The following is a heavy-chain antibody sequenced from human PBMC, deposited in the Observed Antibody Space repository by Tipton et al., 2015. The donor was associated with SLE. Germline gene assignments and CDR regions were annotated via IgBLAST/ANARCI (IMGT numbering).Heavy chain of an antibody. CDR1: GFSINNGYF. CDR3: ARDKQPGDN. CDR2: VFRSGST. J-gene: IGHJ4*02. Sequence: LRLSCTVSGFSINNGYFWAWIRQPPGKGLEWIGYVFRSGSTQYNASLQSRLTLSVDTSKNQFSLKLSSVTAADTAMYYCARDKQPGDNWGQGTLVTVSS. V-gene: IGHV4-38-2*02. D-gene: IGHD1-1*01.